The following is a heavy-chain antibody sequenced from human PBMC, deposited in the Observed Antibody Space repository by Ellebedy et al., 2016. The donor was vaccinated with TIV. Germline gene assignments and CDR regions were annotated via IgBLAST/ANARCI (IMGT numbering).Heavy chain of an antibody. Sequence: GESLKISCAASGFTFSSYWMHWVRQAPGKGLVWVSRINSDGSSTSYADSVKGRFTISRDNAKNTLSLQMNSLRAEDTAVYYCAKKGYGGNSVWYFDLWGRGTLVTVSS. D-gene: IGHD4-23*01. J-gene: IGHJ2*01. CDR3: AKKGYGGNSVWYFDL. CDR1: GFTFSSYW. V-gene: IGHV3-74*01. CDR2: INSDGSST.